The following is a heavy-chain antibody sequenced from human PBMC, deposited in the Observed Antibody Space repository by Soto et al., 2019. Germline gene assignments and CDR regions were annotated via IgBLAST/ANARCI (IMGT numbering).Heavy chain of an antibody. D-gene: IGHD2-15*01. CDR1: GGSISSSSYY. CDR3: ARTLGYCSGGSCYYYGMDV. CDR2: IYYSGST. Sequence: SETLSLTCTVSGGSISSSSYYWGWIRQPPGKGLEWIGSIYYSGSTYYNPSLKSRVTISVDTSKNQFSLKRSPVTAADTAVYYWARTLGYCSGGSCYYYGMDVWGQGTTVTVSS. V-gene: IGHV4-39*01. J-gene: IGHJ6*02.